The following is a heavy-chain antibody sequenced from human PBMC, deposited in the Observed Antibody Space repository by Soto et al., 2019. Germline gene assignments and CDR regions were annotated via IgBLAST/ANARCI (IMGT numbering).Heavy chain of an antibody. D-gene: IGHD3-3*01. CDR1: GFTFSSYA. J-gene: IGHJ4*02. V-gene: IGHV3-30-3*01. CDR2: ISYDGSNK. CDR3: ARAMGESFLEWVDY. Sequence: QVQLVESGGGVVQPGRSLRLSCAASGFTFSSYAMHWVRQAPGKGLEWVAVISYDGSNKYYADSVKGRFTISRDNSKNTLYLQMNSLRAEDTAVYYCARAMGESFLEWVDYCGQGTLVTVSS.